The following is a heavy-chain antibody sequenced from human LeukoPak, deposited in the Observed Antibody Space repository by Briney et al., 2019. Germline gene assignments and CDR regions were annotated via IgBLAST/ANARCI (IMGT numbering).Heavy chain of an antibody. J-gene: IGHJ4*02. V-gene: IGHV1-69*13. CDR2: IIPIFGTA. D-gene: IGHD3-9*01. CDR3: AWVGLRYFDWYKSYFDY. CDR1: GGTFSSYA. Sequence: ASVKVSCKASGGTFSSYAISWVRQAPGQGLEWMGGIIPIFGTANYAQKFQGRVTITADESTSTAYMELSSLRSEDTAVYYCAWVGLRYFDWYKSYFDYWGQGTLVTVSS.